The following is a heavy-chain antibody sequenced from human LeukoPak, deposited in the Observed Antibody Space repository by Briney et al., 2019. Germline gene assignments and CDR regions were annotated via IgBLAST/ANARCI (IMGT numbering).Heavy chain of an antibody. D-gene: IGHD3-3*01. V-gene: IGHV3-11*01. CDR3: ARALRYYDFWSGYYSDYYYGMDV. CDR2: ISSSGSTI. CDR1: GFTFSDYY. J-gene: IGHJ6*02. Sequence: GGSLRLSCAASGFTFSDYYMSWIRQAPGKGLEGVSYISSSGSTIYYADSVKGRFTISRDNAKNSLYLQMNSLRAEDTAVYYCARALRYYDFWSGYYSDYYYGMDVWGQGTTVTVSS.